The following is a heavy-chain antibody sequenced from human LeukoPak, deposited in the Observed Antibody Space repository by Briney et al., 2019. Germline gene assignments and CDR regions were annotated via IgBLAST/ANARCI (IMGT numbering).Heavy chain of an antibody. CDR3: ARGLTTVVLDAFDI. CDR1: GYSISSGYY. V-gene: IGHV4-38-2*01. J-gene: IGHJ3*02. Sequence: SETLSLTCAVSGYSISSGYYWGWIRQPPGKGLEWIGSIYHSGSTYYNPSLKSRVTISVDTSKNQFSLKLSSVTAADTAVYYCARGLTTVVLDAFDIWGQGTMVTVSS. CDR2: IYHSGST. D-gene: IGHD4-23*01.